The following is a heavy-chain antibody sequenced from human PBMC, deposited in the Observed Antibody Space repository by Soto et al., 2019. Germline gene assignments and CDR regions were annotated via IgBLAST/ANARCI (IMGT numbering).Heavy chain of an antibody. CDR3: ARGAEMSTLTKWFDP. J-gene: IGHJ5*02. Sequence: VQLVESGGGLVKPGGSPRLSCAASGFTFSDYYMTWIRQAPGKGLEWLAYISRDGNALFYADSVNGRFTISRDNAKNSLCLQMDDLRSEDTGMFFCARGAEMSTLTKWFDPWGQGTLVIVS. V-gene: IGHV3-11*01. CDR2: ISRDGNAL. D-gene: IGHD1-1*01. CDR1: GFTFSDYY.